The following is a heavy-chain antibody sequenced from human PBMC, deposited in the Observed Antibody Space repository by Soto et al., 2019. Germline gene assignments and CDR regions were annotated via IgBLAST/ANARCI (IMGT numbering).Heavy chain of an antibody. CDR1: GGSISSGDYY. V-gene: IGHV4-30-4*01. CDR3: AIEGYCSGGSCNDP. CDR2: IYYSGST. Sequence: SETLSLTCTVSGGSISSGDYYWSWIRQPPGKGLEWIGYIYYSGSTYYNPSLKSRVTISVDTSKNQFSLKLSSVTAADTAVYYCAIEGYCSGGSCNDPWGQGTLVTVSS. J-gene: IGHJ5*02. D-gene: IGHD2-15*01.